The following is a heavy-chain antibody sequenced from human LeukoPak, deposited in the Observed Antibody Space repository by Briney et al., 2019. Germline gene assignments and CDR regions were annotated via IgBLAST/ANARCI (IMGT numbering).Heavy chain of an antibody. V-gene: IGHV3-66*03. J-gene: IGHJ4*02. Sequence: GGSLRLSCTVSGFTVSSNSMSWVRQAPGKGLAWVSFIYSDNTHYSDSVKGRFTISRDNSKNTPYLQMNSLRAEDTAVYYCARDRSISGTYFDYWGQGTLVTVSS. CDR2: IYSDNT. CDR1: GFTVSSNS. D-gene: IGHD1/OR15-1a*01. CDR3: ARDRSISGTYFDY.